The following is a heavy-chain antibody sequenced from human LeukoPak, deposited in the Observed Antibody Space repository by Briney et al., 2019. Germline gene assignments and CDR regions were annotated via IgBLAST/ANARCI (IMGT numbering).Heavy chain of an antibody. CDR2: IPYDGSDK. D-gene: IGHD1-26*01. J-gene: IGHJ4*02. CDR3: VLGRGDYFDY. Sequence: GGSLRLSCAASGFTFSAFGMHWVRQAPGKGLEWVTFIPYDGSDKYYADSVKGRFTISRDNSKNTLYLQMNSLRAEDTAVYYCVLGRGDYFDYWGQGTLVTVSS. CDR1: GFTFSAFG. V-gene: IGHV3-30*02.